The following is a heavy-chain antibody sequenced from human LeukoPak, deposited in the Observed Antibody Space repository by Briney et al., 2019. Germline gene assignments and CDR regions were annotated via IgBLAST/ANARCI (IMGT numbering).Heavy chain of an antibody. V-gene: IGHV3-21*01. Sequence: GGSLRLSCAASGFSFSSFSMNWVRQAPGKGLEWVSYISGGSSFTYYVDSVKGRFTISRDNAKNSLYLQMNSLRAEDTAVYYCARTPPNYSGDASDIWGQGTMVTVSS. J-gene: IGHJ3*02. CDR1: GFSFSSFS. CDR3: ARTPPNYSGDASDI. CDR2: ISGGSSFT. D-gene: IGHD5-24*01.